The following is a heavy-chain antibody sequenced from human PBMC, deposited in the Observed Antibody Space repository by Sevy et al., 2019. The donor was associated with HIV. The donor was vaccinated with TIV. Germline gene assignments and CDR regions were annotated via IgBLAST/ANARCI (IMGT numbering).Heavy chain of an antibody. J-gene: IGHJ6*02. CDR1: GFAFSNYYA. D-gene: IGHD1-7*01. Sequence: QLGGSLRLSCAASGFAFSNYYAMHWVRQAPGKGLEWVALISYDGSDKYYADSVKGRFTISRDNFKNTLFLQMNSLTTEDTAVYYCARPRANYAHHYFFYAMDVWGQGTTVTVSS. CDR2: ISYDGSDK. V-gene: IGHV3-30-3*01. CDR3: ARPRANYAHHYFFYAMDV.